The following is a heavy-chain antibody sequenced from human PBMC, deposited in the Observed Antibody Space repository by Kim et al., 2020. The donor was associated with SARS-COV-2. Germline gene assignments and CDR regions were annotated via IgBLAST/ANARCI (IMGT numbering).Heavy chain of an antibody. Sequence: SVKVSCKASGGTFSSYAISWVRQAPGQGLEWMGGIIPIFGTANYAQKFQGRVTITADESTSTAYMELSSLRSEDTAVYYCARPPKPDYYGSGGVYCDWGQGTLVTVSS. V-gene: IGHV1-69*13. CDR3: ARPPKPDYYGSGGVYCD. CDR1: GGTFSSYA. J-gene: IGHJ4*02. CDR2: IIPIFGTA. D-gene: IGHD3-10*01.